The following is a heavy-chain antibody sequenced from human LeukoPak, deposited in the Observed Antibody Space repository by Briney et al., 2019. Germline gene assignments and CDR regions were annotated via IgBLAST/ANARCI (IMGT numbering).Heavy chain of an antibody. Sequence: GGSLRLSCAASGFTFSSYSMNWVRQAPGKGLEWVSSISSSSSYIYYADSVKGRFTISRDNAKNSLYLQMNSLRAEDTAVYYCARDRILWFGENSRMIDYWGQGTLVTVSS. D-gene: IGHD3-10*01. CDR1: GFTFSSYS. CDR2: ISSSSSYI. V-gene: IGHV3-21*01. J-gene: IGHJ4*02. CDR3: ARDRILWFGENSRMIDY.